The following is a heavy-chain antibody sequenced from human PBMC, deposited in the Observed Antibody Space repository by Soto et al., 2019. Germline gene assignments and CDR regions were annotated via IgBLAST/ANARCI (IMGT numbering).Heavy chain of an antibody. CDR2: VYYSGST. D-gene: IGHD3-9*01. Sequence: SETLSLTCTVSGGSVSSSSYYWGWVRQPPGKGLEWIGSVYYSGSTYYNPSLESRVTISVDKSKNQFSLKLMSLSAADTAVYYCARLEGLATISYYFDYWGQGALVTVSS. CDR1: GGSVSSSSYY. V-gene: IGHV4-39*01. J-gene: IGHJ4*02. CDR3: ARLEGLATISYYFDY.